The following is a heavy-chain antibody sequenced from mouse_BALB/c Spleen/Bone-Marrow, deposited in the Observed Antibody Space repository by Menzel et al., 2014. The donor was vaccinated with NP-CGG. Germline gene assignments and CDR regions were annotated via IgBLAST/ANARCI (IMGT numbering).Heavy chain of an antibody. CDR2: IRNKANGYTT. CDR1: GFTFTDYY. D-gene: IGHD2-4*01. V-gene: IGHV7-3*02. Sequence: EVKLMESGGGLVQPGGSLRLSCATSGFTFTDYYMSWVRQPPGKALEWLGFIRNKANGYTTEYSASVKSRFTISRDNSQSILYLQMNTLSAEDSATYYCAREIINDYHWYFDVWGAGTTVTVSS. J-gene: IGHJ1*01. CDR3: AREIINDYHWYFDV.